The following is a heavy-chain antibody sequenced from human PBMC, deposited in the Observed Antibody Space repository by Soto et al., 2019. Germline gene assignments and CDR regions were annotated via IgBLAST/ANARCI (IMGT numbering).Heavy chain of an antibody. D-gene: IGHD6-6*01. Sequence: QITLKESGPTLVKPSQTLTLTCTFSGFSLSTSGVGVAWTRQPPGKALEWLALIYWDDDERYSPSLKSRLIITKDTSKNQVVLTMTNMDPVDTATYYCAHGSRATRPDYFDYWGQGTLVTVSS. CDR3: AHGSRATRPDYFDY. CDR1: GFSLSTSGVG. CDR2: IYWDDDE. V-gene: IGHV2-5*02. J-gene: IGHJ4*02.